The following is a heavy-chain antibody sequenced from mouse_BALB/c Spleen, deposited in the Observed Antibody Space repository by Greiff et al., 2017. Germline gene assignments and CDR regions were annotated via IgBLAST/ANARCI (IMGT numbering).Heavy chain of an antibody. D-gene: IGHD1-1*01. Sequence: EVMLVESGGGLVKPGGSLKLSCAASGFTFSDYYMYWVRQTPEKRLEWVATISDGGSYTYYPDSVKGRFTISRDNAKNNLYLQMSSLKSEDTAMYYCAVRSAMDYWGQGTSVTVSS. CDR2: ISDGGSYT. CDR3: AVRSAMDY. V-gene: IGHV5-4*02. J-gene: IGHJ4*01. CDR1: GFTFSDYY.